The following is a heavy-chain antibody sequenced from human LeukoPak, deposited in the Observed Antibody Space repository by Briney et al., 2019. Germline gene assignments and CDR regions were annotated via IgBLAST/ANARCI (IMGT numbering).Heavy chain of an antibody. V-gene: IGHV1-2*04. Sequence: ASVKVSCKASGYTFTCYYMHWVRQAPGQGLEWMGWINPNSGGTNYAQKFQGWVTMTRDTSISTAYMELSRLRSDDTAVYYCARAMWYYDSSGQPEGDAFDIWGQGTMVTVSS. D-gene: IGHD3-22*01. CDR3: ARAMWYYDSSGQPEGDAFDI. CDR2: INPNSGGT. CDR1: GYTFTCYY. J-gene: IGHJ3*02.